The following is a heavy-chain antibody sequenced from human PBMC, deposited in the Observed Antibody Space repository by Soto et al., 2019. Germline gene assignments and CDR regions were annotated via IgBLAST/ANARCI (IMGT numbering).Heavy chain of an antibody. CDR1: GFTFSSYA. J-gene: IGHJ6*02. D-gene: IGHD6-13*01. CDR2: ISYDGSNK. V-gene: IGHV3-30-3*01. Sequence: GGSLRLSCAASGFTFSSYAMHWVRQAPGKGLEWVAVISYDGSNKYYADSVKGRFTISRDNSKNTLYLQMNSLRAEDTAVYYCARVRERYSSSWYTYGMDVWGQGTTVTVSS. CDR3: ARVRERYSSSWYTYGMDV.